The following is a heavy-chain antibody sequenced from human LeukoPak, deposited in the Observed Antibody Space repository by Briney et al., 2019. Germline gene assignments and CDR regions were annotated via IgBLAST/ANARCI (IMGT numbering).Heavy chain of an antibody. CDR2: IKQDGSEK. Sequence: GSLRLSCAASGFTFSSYWMSWVRQAPGKGLEWVANIKQDGSEKYYVDSVKGRFTISKDNAKNSLYLQMNSLRVEDTAVYYCARVVFPSRVSDYWGQGTLVTVSS. J-gene: IGHJ4*02. V-gene: IGHV3-7*01. D-gene: IGHD2-21*01. CDR1: GFTFSSYW. CDR3: ARVVFPSRVSDY.